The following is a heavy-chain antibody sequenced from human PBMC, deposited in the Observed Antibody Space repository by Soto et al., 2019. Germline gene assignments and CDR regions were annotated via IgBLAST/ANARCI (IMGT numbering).Heavy chain of an antibody. D-gene: IGHD1-1*01. CDR1: GFTFSSYS. J-gene: IGHJ3*02. CDR2: ISSSSSTI. Sequence: PGGSLRLSCAASGFTFSSYSMNWVRQAPGKGLEWVSYISSSSSTIYYAGSVKGRFTISRDNAKNSLYLQMNSLRAEDTAVYYCARALSNWNGPGAFDIWGQGTMVTVSS. CDR3: ARALSNWNGPGAFDI. V-gene: IGHV3-48*01.